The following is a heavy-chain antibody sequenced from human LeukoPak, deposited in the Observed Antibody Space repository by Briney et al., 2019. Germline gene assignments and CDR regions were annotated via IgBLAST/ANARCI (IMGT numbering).Heavy chain of an antibody. D-gene: IGHD2-2*01. CDR3: ASLVGYCSSTSCYGRNWFDP. CDR2: INPNSGGT. J-gene: IGHJ5*02. CDR1: GYTFTGYY. V-gene: IGHV1-2*02. Sequence: ASVKVSCKASGYTFTGYYMHWVRQAPGQGLEWMGWINPNSGGTNYAQKFQGRVTMTRDTSISTAYMELSRLRSDDTAVYYCASLVGYCSSTSCYGRNWFDPWGQGTLVTVSS.